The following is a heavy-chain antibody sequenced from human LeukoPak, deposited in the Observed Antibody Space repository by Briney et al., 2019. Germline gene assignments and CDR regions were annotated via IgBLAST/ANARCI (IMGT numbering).Heavy chain of an antibody. V-gene: IGHV3-23*01. D-gene: IGHD1-26*01. CDR1: GFTFSTYG. CDR3: AKLREWELPDLFDY. CDR2: ISGSGGSR. Sequence: SGGSLRLSCAASGFTFSTYGMSWVRQAPGKGLEWASGISGSGGSRFYTDSVKGRFTISRDNSKNTLYLQMNSLRAEDTAVYYCAKLREWELPDLFDYWGQGTLVTVSS. J-gene: IGHJ4*02.